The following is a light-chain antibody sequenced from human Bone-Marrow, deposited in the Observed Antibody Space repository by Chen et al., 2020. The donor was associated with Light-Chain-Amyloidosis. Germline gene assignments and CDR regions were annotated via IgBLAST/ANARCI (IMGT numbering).Light chain of an antibody. Sequence: QSALTQPASVSGSPGQSITISCTGTSRDVGGDNHVSWYQQHPDKAPKLMIYEVTNRPSWVPGRFSGSKSDNTASLTISGLQTEDEADYFCSSYTITNTLVFGSGTRVTVL. CDR2: EVT. CDR1: SRDVGGDNH. V-gene: IGLV2-14*01. J-gene: IGLJ1*01. CDR3: SSYTITNTLV.